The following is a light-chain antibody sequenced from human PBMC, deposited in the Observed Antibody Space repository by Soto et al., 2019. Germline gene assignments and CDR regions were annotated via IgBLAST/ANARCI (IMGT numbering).Light chain of an antibody. Sequence: QSALTQPASVSGSPGQSITISCTGTSSDVGGYNYVSWYQQHPGKAPKLMIYEVSNRPSGVSNRFSGSKSGNTASLTISGLQAEDEADYYCSSYTSSSIPLFGGGTKVTVL. CDR2: EVS. CDR3: SSYTSSSIPL. J-gene: IGLJ2*01. CDR1: SSDVGGYNY. V-gene: IGLV2-14*01.